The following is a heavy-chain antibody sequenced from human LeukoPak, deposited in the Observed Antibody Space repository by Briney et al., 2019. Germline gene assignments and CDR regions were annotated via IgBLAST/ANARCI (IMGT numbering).Heavy chain of an antibody. CDR1: GGSISSGNW. CDR2: IYYSGST. Sequence: SETLSLTCAVSGGSISSGNWWTWVRQPPGKGLEWIGYIYYSGSTNYNPSLKSRVTISVDTSKNQFSLKLSSVTAADTAVYYCAREVVVTAINYYYYYGMDVWGQGTTVTVSS. D-gene: IGHD2-21*02. CDR3: AREVVVTAINYYYYYGMDV. V-gene: IGHV4-61*01. J-gene: IGHJ6*02.